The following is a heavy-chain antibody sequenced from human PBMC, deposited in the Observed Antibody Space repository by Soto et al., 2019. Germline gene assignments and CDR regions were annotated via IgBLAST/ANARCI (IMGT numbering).Heavy chain of an antibody. CDR2: ISYDGSNK. Sequence: GGSLRLSCAASGFTFSSYAMHWVRQAPGKGLEWVAVISYDGSNKYYADSVKGRFTISRDNSKNTLYLQMNSLRAEDTAVYYCARGPAYYDFWGGYSDYYNYGMEVWGQGTTVNVSS. D-gene: IGHD3-3*01. J-gene: IGHJ6*02. CDR1: GFTFSSYA. V-gene: IGHV3-30-3*01. CDR3: ARGPAYYDFWGGYSDYYNYGMEV.